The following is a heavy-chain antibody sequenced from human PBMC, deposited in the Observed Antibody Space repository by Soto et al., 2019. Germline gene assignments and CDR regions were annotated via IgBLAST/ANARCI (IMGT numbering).Heavy chain of an antibody. V-gene: IGHV3-48*01. D-gene: IGHD6-19*01. CDR3: ARDRGYSRGWYYFDY. CDR2: ITSSSSTI. Sequence: EVQLVESGGGLVQPGGSLRLSCVASGFTFSDYSMNWVRQAPGKGLEWVSYITSSSSTIYSADSVTGRFTISRDNAKNSLYLQMNSLRAEDTAVYYCARDRGYSRGWYYFDYWGQGTLVTVSS. CDR1: GFTFSDYS. J-gene: IGHJ4*02.